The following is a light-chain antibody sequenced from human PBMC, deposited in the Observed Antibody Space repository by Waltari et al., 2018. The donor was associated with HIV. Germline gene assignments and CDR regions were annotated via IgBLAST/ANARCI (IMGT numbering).Light chain of an antibody. J-gene: IGLJ2*01. CDR1: SSNIGSNS. CDR2: STN. CDR3: ATWDDTLNGVI. V-gene: IGLV1-44*01. Sequence: QSVLTQPPSATGTPGQSVTISCSGGSSNIGSNSVHWYQQLPGTAPRLLLYSTNQRPSRVPDRFSGSKSDTSASLAISGLQSEDEADYYCATWDDTLNGVIFGGGTKLTVL.